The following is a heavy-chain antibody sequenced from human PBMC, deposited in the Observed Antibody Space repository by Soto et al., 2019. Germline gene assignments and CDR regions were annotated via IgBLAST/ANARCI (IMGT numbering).Heavy chain of an antibody. V-gene: IGHV4-34*01. CDR2: INHSGST. CDR3: ARGQSPHILWLRLRWFDP. J-gene: IGHJ5*02. Sequence: QVQLQQWGAGLLKPSETLSLTCAVYGGSFSGYYWSWIRQPPGKGLEWIGEINHSGSTNYNPSLKSRVTISVDTSKNQFSLKLSSVTAADTAVYYCARGQSPHILWLRLRWFDPWGQGTLVTVSS. D-gene: IGHD5-12*01. CDR1: GGSFSGYY.